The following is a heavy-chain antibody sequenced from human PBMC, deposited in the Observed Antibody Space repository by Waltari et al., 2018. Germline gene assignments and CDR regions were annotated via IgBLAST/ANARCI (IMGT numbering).Heavy chain of an antibody. CDR1: GFTVSNNY. D-gene: IGHD7-27*01. V-gene: IGHV3-53*01. CDR3: ATWTGGSLGAFDN. Sequence: EVQLVESGGGLIQPGGSLRLSCEVSGFTVSNNYIGWVREAPGKGWEWFAVIYSGGDTYDADAVRGRFTISRDNSKNTLYLQMNSLRVEDTALYYCATWTGGSLGAFDNWGQGTMVTVSS. CDR2: IYSGGDT. J-gene: IGHJ3*02.